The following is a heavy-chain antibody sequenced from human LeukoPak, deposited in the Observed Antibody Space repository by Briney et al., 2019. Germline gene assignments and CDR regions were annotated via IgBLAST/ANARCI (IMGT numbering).Heavy chain of an antibody. CDR3: ARLPTPYYYGPLYYFDY. J-gene: IGHJ4*02. D-gene: IGHD3-10*01. CDR1: GFTFSGSA. V-gene: IGHV3-73*01. CDR2: IRSKANSYAT. Sequence: GGSLRLSCAASGFTFSGSAMHWVRQASGKGLEWVGRIRSKANSYATAYAASVKGRFTISRDDSKNTAYLQMNSLRAEDTAVYYCARLPTPYYYGPLYYFDYWGQGTLVTVSS.